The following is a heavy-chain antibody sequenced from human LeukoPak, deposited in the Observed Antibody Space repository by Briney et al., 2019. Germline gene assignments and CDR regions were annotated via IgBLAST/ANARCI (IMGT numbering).Heavy chain of an antibody. Sequence: ASVKVSCKASGYTFSTYGVTWVRQAPGQGLEWMVYISNYYGKTNYAQKVQGRVTMTTDTSTSTAFMELTSLTSDDTAVYYCARGGEYCSRGSCYFDYWGQGTLVTVSS. CDR3: ARGGEYCSRGSCYFDY. CDR2: ISNYYGKT. D-gene: IGHD2-15*01. V-gene: IGHV1-18*01. CDR1: GYTFSTYG. J-gene: IGHJ4*02.